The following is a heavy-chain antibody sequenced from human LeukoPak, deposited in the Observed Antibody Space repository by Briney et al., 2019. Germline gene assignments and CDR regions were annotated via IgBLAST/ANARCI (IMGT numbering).Heavy chain of an antibody. V-gene: IGHV3-20*04. J-gene: IGHJ4*02. D-gene: IGHD1-7*01. CDR3: ARGTGTLDY. Sequence: PGGSLRLSCAASGFTFSSYSMNWVRQAPGKGLEWVSGINWNGDTRVYADSVKGRFTISRDNAKNSLYLQMNSLRAEDTALYYCARGTGTLDYWGQGTLVTVSS. CDR2: INWNGDTR. CDR1: GFTFSSYS.